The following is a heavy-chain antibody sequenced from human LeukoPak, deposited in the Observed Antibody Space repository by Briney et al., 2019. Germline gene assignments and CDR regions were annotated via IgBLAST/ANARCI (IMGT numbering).Heavy chain of an antibody. Sequence: ASVKVSCKASRYIFTDHAINWVRQAPGQGLEWMGWINTNTGNPAYAQVFTGRFVFSLDTSVSTAYLQISGLRDEDTAVYYCARMAGYSTDAGNHYGMDVWGQGTTVTVSS. V-gene: IGHV7-4-1*02. J-gene: IGHJ6*02. D-gene: IGHD6-13*01. CDR2: INTNTGNP. CDR1: RYIFTDHA. CDR3: ARMAGYSTDAGNHYGMDV.